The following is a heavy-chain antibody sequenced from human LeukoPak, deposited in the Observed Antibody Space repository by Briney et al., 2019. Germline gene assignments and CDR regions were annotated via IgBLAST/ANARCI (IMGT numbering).Heavy chain of an antibody. Sequence: GGSLRLSCAASGFIFDSHAMNWVRQAPGKGLEWISAITGSGRYTYYKDSVKGRFTISRDNSKNTLFLQMSSLRAEDTAVYYCARGPLTSSNYYMDVWGRGTTVTVSS. D-gene: IGHD4/OR15-4a*01. V-gene: IGHV3-23*01. CDR3: ARGPLTSSNYYMDV. CDR2: ITGSGRYT. J-gene: IGHJ6*03. CDR1: GFIFDSHA.